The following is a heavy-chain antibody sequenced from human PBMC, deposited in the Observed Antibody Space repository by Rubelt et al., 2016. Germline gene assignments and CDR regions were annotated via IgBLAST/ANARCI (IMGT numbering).Heavy chain of an antibody. CDR2: IYYSGST. CDR1: GGSISSSSYY. V-gene: IGHV4-39*01. Sequence: LQLQESGPGLVKPSETLSLTCSVSGGSISSSSYYWGWIRQPPGKGLEWIGSIYYSGSTSYNPSLKSRVTISVDTSKNQFSVKRVSVTAADTAVYYCARSTGGIVVVPVDYWGQGNRVTVSA. J-gene: IGHJ4*02. D-gene: IGHD2-2*01. CDR3: ARSTGGIVVVPVDY.